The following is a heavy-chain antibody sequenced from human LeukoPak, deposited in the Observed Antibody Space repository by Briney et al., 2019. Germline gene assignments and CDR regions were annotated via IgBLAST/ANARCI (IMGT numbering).Heavy chain of an antibody. CDR2: IGTAGDT. Sequence: GGSLRLSCAASGFTFSSYDMHWVRQATGKGLEWVSAIGTAGDTYYPGSVKGRFTISRENAKNSLYLQMNSLRAGDTAVYYCARGGYYDSSGYPAKYYFDYWGQGTLVAVSS. D-gene: IGHD3-22*01. CDR1: GFTFSSYD. V-gene: IGHV3-13*01. CDR3: ARGGYYDSSGYPAKYYFDY. J-gene: IGHJ4*02.